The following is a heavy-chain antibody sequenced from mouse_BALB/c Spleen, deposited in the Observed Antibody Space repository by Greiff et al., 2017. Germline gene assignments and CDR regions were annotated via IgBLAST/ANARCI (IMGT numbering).Heavy chain of an antibody. Sequence: EVQLVESGGGLVQPARSRSLTCAVSGFSFSSFGMHWVRLAPEKGLEWIAYIRSGSSTIYYADTVKGRFTISRNNPKNTLFLQLTSLKSEDTAMYYCTTHYYGYYYAIDYWGQGTTVTVSS. CDR2: IRSGSSTI. D-gene: IGHD1-2*01. CDR3: TTHYYGYYYAIDY. V-gene: IGHV5-17*02. J-gene: IGHJ4*01. CDR1: GFSFSSFG.